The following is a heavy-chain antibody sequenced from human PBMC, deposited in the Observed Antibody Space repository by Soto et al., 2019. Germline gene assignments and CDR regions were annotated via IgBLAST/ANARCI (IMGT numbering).Heavy chain of an antibody. D-gene: IGHD6-13*01. CDR2: ISTSSIYI. J-gene: IGHJ6*02. CDR3: ANHEAADTFSDYYGMNV. Sequence: EVQLVESGGGLVKPGGSLRLSCAASGFTFSSYSMNLVRQTPGKGLEWVSSISTSSIYIYYADSVKGRFTISRDNAKNSLYLQMNSLRAEDTAVYYCANHEAADTFSDYYGMNVWGQGSTVTVSS. CDR1: GFTFSSYS. V-gene: IGHV3-21*01.